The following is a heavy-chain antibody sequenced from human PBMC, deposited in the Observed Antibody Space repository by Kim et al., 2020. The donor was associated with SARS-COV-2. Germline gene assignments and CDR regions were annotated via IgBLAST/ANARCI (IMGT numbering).Heavy chain of an antibody. CDR2: ISAYNGNT. J-gene: IGHJ6*02. CDR3: ARGGFGELLHYYYGMDV. D-gene: IGHD3-10*01. CDR1: GYTFTSYG. Sequence: ASVKVSCKASGYTFTSYGISWVRQAPGQGLEWMGWISAYNGNTNYAQKLQGRVTMTTDTSTSTAYMELRSLRSDDTAVYYCARGGFGELLHYYYGMDVWGQGTTVTVSS. V-gene: IGHV1-18*04.